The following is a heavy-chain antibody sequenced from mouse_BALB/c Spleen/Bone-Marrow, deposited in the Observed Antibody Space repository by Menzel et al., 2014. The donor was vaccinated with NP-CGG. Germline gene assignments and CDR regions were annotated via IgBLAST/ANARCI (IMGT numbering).Heavy chain of an antibody. CDR3: ASYYYGSSLFAY. CDR2: VDPANGNT. J-gene: IGHJ4*01. CDR1: GFNIKDTY. V-gene: IGHV14-3*02. D-gene: IGHD1-1*01. Sequence: VQLQQSGAELVKPGASVKLSCTASGFNIKDTYMHWVKQRPEQGLEWIGRVDPANGNTKYDPKFQGKATITAGTSSNTAYLQLSSLTSEDTAVYYCASYYYGSSLFAYWGQGTSVTVSS.